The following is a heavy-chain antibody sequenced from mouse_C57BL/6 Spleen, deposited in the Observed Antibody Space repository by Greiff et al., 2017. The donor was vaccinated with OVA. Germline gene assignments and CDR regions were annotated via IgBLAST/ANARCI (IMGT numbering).Heavy chain of an antibody. J-gene: IGHJ2*01. D-gene: IGHD3-2*02. CDR2: ISSGGSYT. CDR1: GFTFSSYG. CDR3: ARQGDSSGYPYYFDY. Sequence: EVQLVESGGDLVKPGGSLKLSCAASGFTFSSYGMSWVRQTPDKRLEWVATISSGGSYTYYPDSVKGRFTISRDNAKNTLYLQMSRLKSEDTAMYYCARQGDSSGYPYYFDYWGQGTTLTVSS. V-gene: IGHV5-6*01.